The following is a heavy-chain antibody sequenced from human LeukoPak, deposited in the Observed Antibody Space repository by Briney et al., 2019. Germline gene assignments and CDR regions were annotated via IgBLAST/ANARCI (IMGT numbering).Heavy chain of an antibody. D-gene: IGHD2-21*02. Sequence: GASVKVSCKASGYTFTGYYMHWVRQAPGQGLEWMAWINPNSGGTNYAQKFQGRVTMTRDTSISTAHMELSRLRSDDTAVYYCARDLAVVTAILVDGDYWGQGTLVTVSS. CDR1: GYTFTGYY. CDR2: INPNSGGT. V-gene: IGHV1-2*02. J-gene: IGHJ4*02. CDR3: ARDLAVVTAILVDGDY.